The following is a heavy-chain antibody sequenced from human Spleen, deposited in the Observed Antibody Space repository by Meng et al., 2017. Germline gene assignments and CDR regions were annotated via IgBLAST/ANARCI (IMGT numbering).Heavy chain of an antibody. Sequence: GGSLRLSCAASGFTFSNNWMHWVRQAPGKGLVWVSRINSDGSTTNYTDSVKGRFTISRDNAKSTVSLQMNSLRVEDTSVYYCVRIFPPVWGQGILVTVSS. CDR2: INSDGSTT. CDR1: GFTFSNNW. V-gene: IGHV3-74*01. J-gene: IGHJ4*02. CDR3: VRIFPPV.